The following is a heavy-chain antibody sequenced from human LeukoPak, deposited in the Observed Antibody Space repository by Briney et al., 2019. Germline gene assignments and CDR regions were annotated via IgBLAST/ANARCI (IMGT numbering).Heavy chain of an antibody. Sequence: ASVKVSCKASGYTFSSYGISWVRQAPGQGLEWMGWISAYNGNTNYAQKLQGRVTMTTVTSTSTAYMELRSLRSDDTAVYYCARETDTAIVPDYWGQGTLVTVSS. J-gene: IGHJ4*02. CDR2: ISAYNGNT. CDR3: ARETDTAIVPDY. D-gene: IGHD5-18*01. V-gene: IGHV1-18*01. CDR1: GYTFSSYG.